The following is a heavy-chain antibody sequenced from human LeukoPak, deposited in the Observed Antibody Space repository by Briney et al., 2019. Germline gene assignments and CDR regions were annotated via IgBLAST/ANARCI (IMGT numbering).Heavy chain of an antibody. D-gene: IGHD3-22*01. CDR2: ISYDGSNK. CDR3: AKDLYYYDSSGQYY. J-gene: IGHJ4*02. Sequence: PGGSLRLSCAASGFTFSSYGMHWVRQAPGKGLEWVAVISYDGSNKYYADSVKGRFTISRDNSKNTLYLQMNSLRAEDTAVYYCAKDLYYYDSSGQYYWGQGTLVTVSS. CDR1: GFTFSSYG. V-gene: IGHV3-30*18.